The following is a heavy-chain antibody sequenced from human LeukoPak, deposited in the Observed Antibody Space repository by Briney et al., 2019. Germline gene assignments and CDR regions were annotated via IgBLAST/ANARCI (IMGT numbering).Heavy chain of an antibody. J-gene: IGHJ4*02. V-gene: IGHV3-53*01. D-gene: IGHD3-9*01. CDR1: GFTVSSNY. Sequence: GGSLRLSCAASGFTVSSNYISWVRQAPGKGLEWASVIYSGGSTYYADSVKGRFTISRDNSKNTLYLQMNSLRAEDTAVYYCARDSADFDWSFDYWGQGTLVTVSS. CDR3: ARDSADFDWSFDY. CDR2: IYSGGST.